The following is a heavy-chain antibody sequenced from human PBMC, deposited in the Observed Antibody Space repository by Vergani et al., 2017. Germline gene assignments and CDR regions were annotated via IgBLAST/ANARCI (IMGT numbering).Heavy chain of an antibody. CDR3: ARGRVEMATPWYYFDY. Sequence: QVQLVESGGGVVQPGRSLRLSCAASGFTFSSYGMHWVRQAPGKGLEWVAVIWYDGSNKYYADSVKGRFTISRDNSKNTLYLQMNSLRAEDTAVYYCARGRVEMATPWYYFDYWGQGTLVTVSS. V-gene: IGHV3-33*01. CDR2: IWYDGSNK. D-gene: IGHD5-24*01. CDR1: GFTFSSYG. J-gene: IGHJ4*02.